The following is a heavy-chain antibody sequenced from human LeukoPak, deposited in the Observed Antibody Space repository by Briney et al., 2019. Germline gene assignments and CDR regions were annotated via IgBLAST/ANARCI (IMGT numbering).Heavy chain of an antibody. V-gene: IGHV1-18*01. D-gene: IGHD3-22*01. J-gene: IGHJ6*03. Sequence: ASVKVSCKASGYTFTSYGISWVRQAPGQGLEWMGWISAYNGNTNYAQKLQGRVTMTTDTSTSTAYMELRSLRSDDTAVYYCARDGARIPSGYIYYYYMDVWGKGTTVTVSS. CDR1: GYTFTSYG. CDR3: ARDGARIPSGYIYYYYMDV. CDR2: ISAYNGNT.